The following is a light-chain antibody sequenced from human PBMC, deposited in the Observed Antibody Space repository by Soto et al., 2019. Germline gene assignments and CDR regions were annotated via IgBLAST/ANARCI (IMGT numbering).Light chain of an antibody. CDR1: QSIDKY. CDR3: QQYNSYPVWT. Sequence: DIQMTQSPSTLSASVGDRVTITCRASQSIDKYLAWYQQRPGKAPNLLISKASTLQSGVPSRFSGSGSGTEFTLTISSLQPDDFATSYCQQYNSYPVWTFGQETKVEIK. CDR2: KAS. J-gene: IGKJ1*01. V-gene: IGKV1-5*03.